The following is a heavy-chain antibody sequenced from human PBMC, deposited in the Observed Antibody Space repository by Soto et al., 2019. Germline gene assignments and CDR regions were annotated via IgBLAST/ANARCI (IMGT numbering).Heavy chain of an antibody. Sequence: QVQLVQSVAEVKKPGASVKVSCKASGYTFTSYFISWVRQAPGQGLEWMGWISAYNGNTNYVQKLQGRVPMTTDTSPSTAYMELRSLSSDDTAVYYCARDLPPADYWGQGTLVTVSS. CDR3: ARDLPPADY. V-gene: IGHV1-18*01. CDR2: ISAYNGNT. J-gene: IGHJ4*02. CDR1: GYTFTSYF. D-gene: IGHD1-26*01.